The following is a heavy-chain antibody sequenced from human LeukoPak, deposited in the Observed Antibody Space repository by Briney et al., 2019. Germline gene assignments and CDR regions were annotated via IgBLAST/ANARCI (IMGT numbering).Heavy chain of an antibody. CDR1: GFTFSSYS. Sequence: GGSLRLSCAASGFTFSSYSMNWVRQAPGKGLEWVSSISSSSSYIYYADSVKGRFTISRDNAKNSLYLQMNSLRAEDTAVHYCARVPKYSSSWYVGYWGQGTLVTVSS. D-gene: IGHD6-13*01. CDR2: ISSSSSYI. J-gene: IGHJ4*02. CDR3: ARVPKYSSSWYVGY. V-gene: IGHV3-21*01.